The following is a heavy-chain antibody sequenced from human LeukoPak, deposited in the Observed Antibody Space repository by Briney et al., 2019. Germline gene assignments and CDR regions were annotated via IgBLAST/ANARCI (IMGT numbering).Heavy chain of an antibody. CDR3: VRETTTEYYDSSGYYRQTEVFDA. Sequence: SETLSLTCTVSGDSVRSDTYYWSWIRQPPGKGLEWIGFVYYSGRTNYNASLKSRVTMSVDMSKNQFSLMLRSVTAADTAVYYCVRETTTEYYDSSGYYRQTEVFDAWGQGTMVTVSS. V-gene: IGHV4-61*01. D-gene: IGHD3-22*01. J-gene: IGHJ3*01. CDR1: GDSVRSDTYY. CDR2: VYYSGRT.